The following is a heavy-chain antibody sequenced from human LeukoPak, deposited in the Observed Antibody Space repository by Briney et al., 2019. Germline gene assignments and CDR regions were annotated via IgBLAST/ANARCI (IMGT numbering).Heavy chain of an antibody. J-gene: IGHJ4*02. CDR2: INHSGST. D-gene: IGHD2-15*01. CDR3: ARDLRYCSGGSCYSGMTHFDY. CDR1: GGSFSGYY. V-gene: IGHV4-34*01. Sequence: PSETLSLTCAVYGGSFSGYYWSWIRQPPGKGLEWIGEINHSGSTNYNASLKSRVTMSVDTSKNQFSLKLSSVTAADTAVYYCARDLRYCSGGSCYSGMTHFDYWGQGTLVTVSS.